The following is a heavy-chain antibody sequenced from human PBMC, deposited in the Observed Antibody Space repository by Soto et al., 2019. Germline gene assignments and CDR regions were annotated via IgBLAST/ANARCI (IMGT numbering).Heavy chain of an antibody. D-gene: IGHD2-2*01. J-gene: IGHJ6*02. CDR3: ARGPFLGYCSSTSCPSRSYYYYGMDV. Sequence: PGGSLRLSCAASGFTFSSYAMHWVRQAPGKGLEWVAVISYDGSNKYYADSVKGRFTISRDNSKNTLYLQMNSLRAEDTAVYYCARGPFLGYCSSTSCPSRSYYYYGMDVWGQGTTVTVSS. CDR1: GFTFSSYA. CDR2: ISYDGSNK. V-gene: IGHV3-30-3*01.